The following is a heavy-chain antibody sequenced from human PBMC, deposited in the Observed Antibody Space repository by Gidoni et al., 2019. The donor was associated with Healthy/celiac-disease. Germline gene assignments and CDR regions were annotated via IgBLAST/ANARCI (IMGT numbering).Heavy chain of an antibody. Sequence: EVQLVQSGAEVKKPGESLKISCQGSGYSFTSYWIGWVRQMPGKGLEWMGIIYPGDSDTRYSPSFQGQVTISADKSISTAYLQWSSLKASDTAMYYCARGVVVAASYYGMDVWGQGTTVTVSS. D-gene: IGHD2-15*01. CDR2: IYPGDSDT. CDR3: ARGVVVAASYYGMDV. J-gene: IGHJ6*02. CDR1: GYSFTSYW. V-gene: IGHV5-51*01.